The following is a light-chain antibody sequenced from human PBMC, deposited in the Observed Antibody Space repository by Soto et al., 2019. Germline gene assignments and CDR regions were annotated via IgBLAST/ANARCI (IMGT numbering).Light chain of an antibody. V-gene: IGKV3-20*01. CDR1: QSVSSSY. CDR2: GAS. J-gene: IGKJ2*01. CDR3: QQYGSSPRYT. Sequence: EIVLTQSPGTLSLSPGERATLSCRASQSVSSSYLAWYQQKPGQAPRLLIYGASSRATGTPDRFSGSGSGTDFTLTISRLEPEDFAVYYCQQYGSSPRYTFGQGTKVDIK.